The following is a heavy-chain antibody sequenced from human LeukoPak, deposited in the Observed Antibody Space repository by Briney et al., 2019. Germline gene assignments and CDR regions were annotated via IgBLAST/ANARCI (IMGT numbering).Heavy chain of an antibody. CDR3: AKEGFYCSGGSCYSFYYYYMDV. D-gene: IGHD2-15*01. Sequence: PGGSLRLSCAASGFIFSSYGMSWVRQAPGKGLEWVSAISGSGGSTYYADSVKGRFTISRDNSKNTLYLQMNSLRAEDTAVYYCAKEGFYCSGGSCYSFYYYYMDVWGKGTTVTVSS. J-gene: IGHJ6*03. V-gene: IGHV3-23*01. CDR2: ISGSGGST. CDR1: GFIFSSYG.